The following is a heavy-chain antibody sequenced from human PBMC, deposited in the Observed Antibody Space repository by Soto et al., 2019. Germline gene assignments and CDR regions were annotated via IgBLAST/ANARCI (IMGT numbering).Heavy chain of an antibody. CDR1: GFTFSSYW. Sequence: GESLKISCAASGFTFSSYWMSWVRQAPGKGLEWVANIKQDGSEKYYVDSVKGRFTISRDNAKNSLYLQMNSLRAEDTAVYYCARDNGATSYYDYIWGRGDAFDIWGQGTMVTVSS. CDR2: IKQDGSEK. J-gene: IGHJ3*02. CDR3: ARDNGATSYYDYIWGRGDAFDI. D-gene: IGHD3-16*01. V-gene: IGHV3-7*01.